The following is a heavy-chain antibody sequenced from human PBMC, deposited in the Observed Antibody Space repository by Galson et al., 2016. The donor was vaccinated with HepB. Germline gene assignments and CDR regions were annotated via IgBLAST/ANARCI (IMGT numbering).Heavy chain of an antibody. J-gene: IGHJ4*02. CDR3: CVDTAMDYVFDY. CDR1: GFTFSTYN. CDR2: ISRGSGYI. V-gene: IGHV3-21*01. Sequence: SLRLSCAASGFTFSTYNMNWVRQAPGKGLEWVSSISRGSGYIYYADSVEGRFTVSRDNAKNSLYLQMSSLRAEDTAVYYCCVDTAMDYVFDYWGQGTLVTVSS. D-gene: IGHD5-18*01.